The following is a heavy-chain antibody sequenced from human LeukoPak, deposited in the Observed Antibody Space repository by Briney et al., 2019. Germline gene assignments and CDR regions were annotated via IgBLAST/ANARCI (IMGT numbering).Heavy chain of an antibody. CDR1: GFSFSSCT. J-gene: IGHJ4*02. CDR3: ARDGRCGGDCYAS. V-gene: IGHV3-21*01. CDR2: ISSSSSYI. Sequence: PGGSLRLSCAASGFSFSSCTMNWVSQAPGKGLEWVSIISSSSSYIYYADSVKGRFTISRDNAENALYLQMNSLRVEDTAVYYCARDGRCGGDCYASWGQGTLVTVSS. D-gene: IGHD2-21*02.